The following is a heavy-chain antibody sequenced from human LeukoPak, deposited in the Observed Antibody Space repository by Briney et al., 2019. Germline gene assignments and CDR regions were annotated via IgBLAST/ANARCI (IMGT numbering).Heavy chain of an antibody. CDR2: IYYSGST. D-gene: IGHD2-2*01. V-gene: IGHV4-39*01. CDR1: GGSISSSSYY. CDR3: ARHRPYLGYCSSTSCSPFDY. J-gene: IGHJ4*02. Sequence: SETLSLTCTVSGGSISSSSYYWGWIRQPPGKGLEWIGSIYYSGSTYYNPSLKSRVTISVDTSKNQFSLKLSSVTAADTAVYYCARHRPYLGYCSSTSCSPFDYWGQGTLVTVSS.